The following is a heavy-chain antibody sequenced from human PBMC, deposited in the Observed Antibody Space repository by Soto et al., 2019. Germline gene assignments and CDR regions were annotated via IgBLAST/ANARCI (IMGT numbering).Heavy chain of an antibody. D-gene: IGHD2-8*01. Sequence: SQTMSLTCTVSGGCISSGDYYWSWIRQPPGKGLEWIGYIYYSGSTYYNPSLKSRVTISVDTSKNQFSLKLSSVTAADTAVYYCPRDNISGILYGGMDVWGQGTTVTAP. CDR3: PRDNISGILYGGMDV. CDR1: GGCISSGDYY. J-gene: IGHJ6*02. CDR2: IYYSGST. V-gene: IGHV4-30-4*01.